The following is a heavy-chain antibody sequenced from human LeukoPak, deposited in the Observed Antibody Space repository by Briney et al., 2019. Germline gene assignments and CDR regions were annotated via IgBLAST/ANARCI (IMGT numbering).Heavy chain of an antibody. D-gene: IGHD2-2*01. CDR1: GYTFTGYY. Sequence: ASVKVSCKASGYTFTGYYMHWVRQAPGQGLEWMGWINPNSGGTNYAQKFQGRVTMTRDTSISTAYMELSRLRSDDTAVYYCARAGYCSSTSYQLDHMDVWGKGTTVTVSS. J-gene: IGHJ6*03. CDR2: INPNSGGT. V-gene: IGHV1-2*02. CDR3: ARAGYCSSTSYQLDHMDV.